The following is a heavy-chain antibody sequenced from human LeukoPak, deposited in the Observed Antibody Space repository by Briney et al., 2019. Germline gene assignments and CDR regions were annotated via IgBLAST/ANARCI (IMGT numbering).Heavy chain of an antibody. CDR1: GGSISSYY. CDR3: ARGERYCSGGSCYSDPSDY. Sequence: SETLSLTCTVSGGSISSYYWSWIRQPPGKGLEWIGYIYYSGSTNYTPSLKSRVTISVDTSKNQFSLKLSSVTAADTAVYYCARGERYCSGGSCYSDPSDYWGQGTLVTVSS. D-gene: IGHD2-15*01. V-gene: IGHV4-59*01. J-gene: IGHJ4*02. CDR2: IYYSGST.